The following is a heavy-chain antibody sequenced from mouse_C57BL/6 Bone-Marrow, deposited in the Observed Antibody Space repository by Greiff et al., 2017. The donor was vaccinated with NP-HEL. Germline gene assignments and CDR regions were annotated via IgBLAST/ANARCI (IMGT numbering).Heavy chain of an antibody. CDR1: GYTFTNYW. D-gene: IGHD1-3*01. CDR3: ARWGITDHYAMDY. J-gene: IGHJ4*01. V-gene: IGHV1-63*01. CDR2: IYPGGGYT. Sequence: VQLQQSGAELVRPGTSVKMSCKASGYTFTNYWIGWAKQRPGHGLEWIGDIYPGGGYTNYHEKFKGKATLTADKYSSTAYMQFSSLTSEDSAIYYCARWGITDHYAMDYWGQGTSVTVSS.